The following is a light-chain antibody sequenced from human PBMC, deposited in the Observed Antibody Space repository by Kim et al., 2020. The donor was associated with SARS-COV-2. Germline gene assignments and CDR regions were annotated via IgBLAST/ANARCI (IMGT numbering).Light chain of an antibody. CDR1: KLGDKY. CDR2: QDS. V-gene: IGLV3-1*01. Sequence: SYELTQPPSVSVSPGQTASITCSGDKLGDKYACWYQQKPGQSPVLVIYQDSKRPSGIPERFSGSNSGNTATLTISGTQAMDEADYYCQAWDSIPVV. CDR3: QAWDSIPVV. J-gene: IGLJ2*01.